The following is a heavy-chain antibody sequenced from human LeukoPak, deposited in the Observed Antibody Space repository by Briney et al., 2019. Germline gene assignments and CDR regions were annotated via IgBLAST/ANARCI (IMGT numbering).Heavy chain of an antibody. Sequence: PGGSLRLSCAASGCTFSSYEMNWVRQAPGRGLEWVSYTRSSGSTIYYADSVKGRFTISRDNAKNSLYLQMNSLRAEDTAVYYCARDPIVNFDYWGQGTLVTVSS. CDR2: TRSSGSTI. J-gene: IGHJ4*02. D-gene: IGHD3-16*02. CDR3: ARDPIVNFDY. V-gene: IGHV3-48*03. CDR1: GCTFSSYE.